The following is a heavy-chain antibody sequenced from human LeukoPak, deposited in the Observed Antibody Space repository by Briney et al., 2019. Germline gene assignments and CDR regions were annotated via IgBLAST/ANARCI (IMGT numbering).Heavy chain of an antibody. CDR3: ARPLRRYYDSSGYYPPDDAFDI. J-gene: IGHJ3*02. D-gene: IGHD3-22*01. Sequence: GGSLRLSCAASGFTFSSYGMHWVRQAPGKGLEWVAVIWYDGSNKYYADSVKGRFTISRDNSKNTLYLQMNSLRAEDTAVYYCARPLRRYYDSSGYYPPDDAFDIWGQGTMVTVSS. CDR1: GFTFSSYG. CDR2: IWYDGSNK. V-gene: IGHV3-33*01.